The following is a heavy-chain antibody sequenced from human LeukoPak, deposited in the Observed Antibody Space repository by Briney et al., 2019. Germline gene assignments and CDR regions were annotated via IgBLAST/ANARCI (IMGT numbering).Heavy chain of an antibody. CDR2: ISSSSSYI. CDR1: GFTFSSYS. V-gene: IGHV3-21*01. CDR3: ARGGGYDFWSGYPLRDYYFDY. J-gene: IGHJ4*02. Sequence: GGSLRLSCAASGFTFSSYSMNWVRQAPGKGLEWVSSISSSSSYIYYADSVKGRFTISRDNAKNSLYLQMNSLRAEDTAVYYCARGGGYDFWSGYPLRDYYFDYWGQGTLVTVSS. D-gene: IGHD3-3*01.